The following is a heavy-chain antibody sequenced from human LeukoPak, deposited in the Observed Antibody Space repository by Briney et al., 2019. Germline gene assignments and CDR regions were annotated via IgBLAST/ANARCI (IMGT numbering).Heavy chain of an antibody. J-gene: IGHJ4*02. CDR3: ARQYYYDSSGYHEGPFDY. CDR2: ISAYNGNT. V-gene: IGHV1-18*01. D-gene: IGHD3-22*01. CDR1: GYTFTSYG. Sequence: ASVKVSCKASGYTFTSYGISWVRQAPGQGLEWMGWISAYNGNTNYAQKLQGRVTMTTDTSTSTAYMELRSLRSDDTAVYYCARQYYYDSSGYHEGPFDYWGQGTLVTVSS.